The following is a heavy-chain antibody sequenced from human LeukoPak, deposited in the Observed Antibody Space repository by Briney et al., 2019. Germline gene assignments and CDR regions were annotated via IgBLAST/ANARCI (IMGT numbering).Heavy chain of an antibody. CDR1: GFTFSSYW. V-gene: IGHV3-21*01. CDR2: ISSSSSYI. J-gene: IGHJ6*03. CDR3: ARAGDSSGYYYYYYYMDV. Sequence: PGGSLRLSCAASGFTFSSYWMSWVRQAPGKGLEWVSSISSSSSYIYYADSVKGRFTISRDNAKNSLSLQMNSLRAEDTAVYYCARAGDSSGYYYYYYYMDVWGKGTTVTVSS. D-gene: IGHD3-22*01.